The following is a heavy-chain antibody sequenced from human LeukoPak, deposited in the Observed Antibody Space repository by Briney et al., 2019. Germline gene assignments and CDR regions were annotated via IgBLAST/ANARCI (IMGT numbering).Heavy chain of an antibody. CDR2: IRYDGSNE. CDR1: GFTFSSYG. J-gene: IGHJ3*02. D-gene: IGHD3-22*01. Sequence: PGGSLRLSCAASGFTFSSYGMHWVRQAPGKGLEWVAFIRYDGSNEYYADSVKGRFTISRDNSKNMLYLQMNSLRTEDTAVYYCARVRSSYYYESSGYYHYDAFDIWGQGTMVTVSS. CDR3: ARVRSSYYYESSGYYHYDAFDI. V-gene: IGHV3-30*02.